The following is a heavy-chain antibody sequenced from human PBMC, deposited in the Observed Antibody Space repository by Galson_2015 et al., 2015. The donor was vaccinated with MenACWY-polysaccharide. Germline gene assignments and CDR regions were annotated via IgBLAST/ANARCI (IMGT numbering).Heavy chain of an antibody. V-gene: IGHV3-30*03. CDR3: ASISSGWSNY. Sequence: CAASGFTFSSYGMHWVRQAPGKGLGWVAVIPYDGSNKYYADSVRGRFTISRDNSKNTLYLQMNSLRAEDTAVYYCASISSGWSNYWGQGTLVTVSS. D-gene: IGHD6-19*01. CDR1: GFTFSSYG. J-gene: IGHJ4*02. CDR2: IPYDGSNK.